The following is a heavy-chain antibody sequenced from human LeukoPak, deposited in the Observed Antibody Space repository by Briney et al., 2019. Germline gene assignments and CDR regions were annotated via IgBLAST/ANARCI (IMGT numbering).Heavy chain of an antibody. CDR1: GYTFTSYG. Sequence: ASVKVSCKASGYTFTSYGISWVRQAPGQGLEWMGWISAYNGNTNYAQKLQGRVTMTTDTSTSTAYMELRSLRSDDTAVYYCARDAITIFGVVIPDVLFEWGSWFDPWGQGTLVTVSS. CDR3: ARDAITIFGVVIPDVLFEWGSWFDP. J-gene: IGHJ5*02. CDR2: ISAYNGNT. D-gene: IGHD3-3*01. V-gene: IGHV1-18*01.